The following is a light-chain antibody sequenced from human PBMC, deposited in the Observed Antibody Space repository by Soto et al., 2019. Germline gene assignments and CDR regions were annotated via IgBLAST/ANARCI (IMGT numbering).Light chain of an antibody. CDR1: QGVASD. J-gene: IGKJ2*03. CDR3: LQYNNWPPGYS. CDR2: GAS. V-gene: IGKV3-15*01. Sequence: DIVMTQSPATLSVSTGERVTLSCRASQGVASDLAWYQQRPGQPPRLLIYGASSRATGIPARFSGSGSGTEFTLTISSRQSEDFAVYFCLQYNNWPPGYSFGQGTKLEIK.